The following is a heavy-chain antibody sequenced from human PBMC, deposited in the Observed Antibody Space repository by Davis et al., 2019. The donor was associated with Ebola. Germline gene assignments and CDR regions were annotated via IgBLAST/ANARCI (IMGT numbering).Heavy chain of an antibody. CDR3: ARHPGVGSASGRLDS. J-gene: IGHJ4*02. Sequence: SETLSLTCTAPGGSISSYYWSWIRQSPGKGLEWIGYILYGAGAKYNPSLESRLTISGDTSKNQLSLKLTSVNAADTAIYFGARHPGVGSASGRLDSWGQGTLVVVSS. V-gene: IGHV4-59*08. CDR2: ILYGAGA. CDR1: GGSISSYY. D-gene: IGHD6-6*01.